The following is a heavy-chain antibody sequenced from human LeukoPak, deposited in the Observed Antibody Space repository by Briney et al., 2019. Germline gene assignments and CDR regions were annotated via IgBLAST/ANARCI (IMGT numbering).Heavy chain of an antibody. J-gene: IGHJ4*02. CDR2: IYYSGST. V-gene: IGHV4-59*01. D-gene: IGHD2-2*01. CDR3: ARIHCSSTSCYVRYFDY. Sequence: SETLSLTCTVSGGSISSYYWSWIRQPPGKGLEWIGYIYYSGSTNYNPSLKSRVTISVDTSKNQFSLKLSSVTAADTAVYYCARIHCSSTSCYVRYFDYWGQGTLVTVHS. CDR1: GGSISSYY.